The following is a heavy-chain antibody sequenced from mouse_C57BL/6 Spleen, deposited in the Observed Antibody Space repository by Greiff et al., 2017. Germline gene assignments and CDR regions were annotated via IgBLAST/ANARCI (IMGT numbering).Heavy chain of an antibody. Sequence: VKLVESGPGLVAPSQSLSITCTVSGFSLTSYGVHWVRQPPGKGLEWLVVIWSDGSTTYNSALNSRLSISKDNSKSQVFLKMNSLQTDDTAMYYCARHDYDGRNAMDYWGQGTAVTVAS. CDR3: ARHDYDGRNAMDY. J-gene: IGHJ4*01. CDR2: IWSDGST. CDR1: GFSLTSYG. D-gene: IGHD2-4*01. V-gene: IGHV2-6-1*01.